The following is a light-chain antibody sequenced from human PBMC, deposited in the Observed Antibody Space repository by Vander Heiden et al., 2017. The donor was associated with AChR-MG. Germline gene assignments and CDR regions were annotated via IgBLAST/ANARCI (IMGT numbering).Light chain of an antibody. CDR3: QQRNSWPMYT. J-gene: IGKJ2*01. V-gene: IGKV3-11*01. CDR2: DAS. CDR1: QSVSNY. Sequence: EIALTQSPATLSLPPGDTATLSCRASQSVSNYLAWYQQKPGQAPRLLIYDASNRATDIPARFSGSGSGTDFTLTISSLEPEDFAVYYCQQRNSWPMYTFGQGTKLEIK.